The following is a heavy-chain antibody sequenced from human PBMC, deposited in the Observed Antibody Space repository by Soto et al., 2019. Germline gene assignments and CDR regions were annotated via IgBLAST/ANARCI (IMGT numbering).Heavy chain of an antibody. CDR2: INHSGST. J-gene: IGHJ5*02. CDR3: AGSSWAGSWFDP. Sequence: SETLSLTCAVYGGSFSGYYWSWIRQPPGKGLEWIGEINHSGSTNYNPSLKSRVTISVDTSKNQFSLKLSSVTAADTAVYYCAGSSWAGSWFDPWGQGTLVTVS. D-gene: IGHD6-13*01. CDR1: GGSFSGYY. V-gene: IGHV4-34*01.